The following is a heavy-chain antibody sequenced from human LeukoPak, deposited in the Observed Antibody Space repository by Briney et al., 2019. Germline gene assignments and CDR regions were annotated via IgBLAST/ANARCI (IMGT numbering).Heavy chain of an antibody. CDR2: ISSGSSYI. V-gene: IGHV3-21*01. J-gene: IGHJ4*02. Sequence: PGGSLRLSCAASGFTFSAYNMNWVRQAPGKGLEWVSSISSGSSYIYYADSVKGRFTISRDNAKNSLYLQMNSLRAEDTAVYYCVLTTVTTSIEYWGQGTLVTVSS. CDR3: VLTTVTTSIEY. CDR1: GFTFSAYN. D-gene: IGHD4-17*01.